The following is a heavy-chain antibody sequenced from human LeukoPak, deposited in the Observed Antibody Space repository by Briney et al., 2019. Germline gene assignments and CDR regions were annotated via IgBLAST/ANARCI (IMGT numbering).Heavy chain of an antibody. J-gene: IGHJ3*02. Sequence: ASVKVSCKASGYTFTGYYMHWVRQAPGQGLGWMGWINPNSGGTNYAQKFQGRVTMTRDTSISTAYMELSRLRSDDTAVYYCARGVATILTADDAFDIWGQGTMVTVSS. CDR3: ARGVATILTADDAFDI. CDR1: GYTFTGYY. V-gene: IGHV1-2*02. CDR2: INPNSGGT. D-gene: IGHD5-12*01.